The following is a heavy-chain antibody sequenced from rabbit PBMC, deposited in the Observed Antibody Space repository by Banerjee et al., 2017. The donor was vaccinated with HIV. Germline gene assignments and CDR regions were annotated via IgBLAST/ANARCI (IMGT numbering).Heavy chain of an antibody. CDR3: ARDRAASSNL. CDR2: IDPIFGST. D-gene: IGHD4-2*01. J-gene: IGHJ4*01. V-gene: IGHV1S7*01. Sequence: QLVESRGGLVTPGESLKLLCKASGFTISYSYWMTWVRQAPGKGLEWIGSIDPIFGSTYYATWVNGPFTISSDNVQNTVDLQMNSLTAADTATYFCARDRAASSNLWGPGTLVTVS. CDR1: GFTISYSYW.